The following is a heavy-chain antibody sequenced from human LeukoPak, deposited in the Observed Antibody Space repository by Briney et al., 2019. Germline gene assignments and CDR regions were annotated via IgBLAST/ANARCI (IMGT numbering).Heavy chain of an antibody. J-gene: IGHJ4*02. CDR1: GFTFSSYG. V-gene: IGHV3-30*18. Sequence: GGSLRLPCAASGFTFSSYGMHWVRQAPGKGLEWVAVISYDGSNKYYADSVKGRFTISRDNSKNTLYLQMNSLRAEDAAVYYCAKEGDYSNYYDYWGQGTLVTVSS. CDR2: ISYDGSNK. CDR3: AKEGDYSNYYDY. D-gene: IGHD4-11*01.